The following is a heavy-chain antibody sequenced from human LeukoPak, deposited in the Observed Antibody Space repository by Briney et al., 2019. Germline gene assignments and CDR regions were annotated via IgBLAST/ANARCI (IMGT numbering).Heavy chain of an antibody. Sequence: GGSLRLSCAASGFTFANYWMSWVRQAPGKGLEWVANIRQDGSEKFYVDSVKGRFTISRDNDKRSLYLQMNSLRGEDTAVYFCARAGGSWELILWGQGTLVTVS. V-gene: IGHV3-7*01. CDR1: GFTFANYW. CDR2: IRQDGSEK. CDR3: ARAGGSWELIL. D-gene: IGHD2-15*01. J-gene: IGHJ4*02.